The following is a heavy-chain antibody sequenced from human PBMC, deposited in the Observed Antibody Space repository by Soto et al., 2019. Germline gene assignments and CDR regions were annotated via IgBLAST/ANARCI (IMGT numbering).Heavy chain of an antibody. J-gene: IGHJ5*02. CDR1: GGSISSGGYS. D-gene: IGHD3-3*01. Sequence: SETLSLTCAVSGGSISSGGYSWSWIRQPPGKGLEWIGYIYHSGSTYYNPSLKSRVTISVDRSKNQFSLKLSSVTAADTAVYYCATQRTIFGVVTPGGFDPWGQGTLVTVSS. V-gene: IGHV4-30-2*01. CDR3: ATQRTIFGVVTPGGFDP. CDR2: IYHSGST.